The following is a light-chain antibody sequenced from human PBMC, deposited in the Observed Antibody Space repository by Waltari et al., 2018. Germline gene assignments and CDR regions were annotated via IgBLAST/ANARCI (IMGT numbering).Light chain of an antibody. V-gene: IGKV3-11*01. CDR1: QSVSSY. J-gene: IGKJ1*01. Sequence: EIVLTQSPATLSLSPGERATLSCRASQSVSSYLAWYQQKPGQAPRLLIYDASNRATVIPARFSGSASGTYFTLTISSLEPEDCAFYYCQQRSNRWTFGQGTKVEIK. CDR2: DAS. CDR3: QQRSNRWT.